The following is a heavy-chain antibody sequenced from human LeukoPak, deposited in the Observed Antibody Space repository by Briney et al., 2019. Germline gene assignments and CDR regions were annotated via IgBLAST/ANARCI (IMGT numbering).Heavy chain of an antibody. Sequence: ASVKVSCKASGYTFTGYYMHWVRQAPGQGLEWMGWMNPNSGNTGYAQKFQGRVTITRNTSISTAYMELSSLRAEDTAVYYCARDPTIVDTAMAVQFVGWFDPWGQGTLVTVSS. J-gene: IGHJ5*02. CDR1: GYTFTGYY. D-gene: IGHD5-18*01. V-gene: IGHV1-8*03. CDR2: MNPNSGNT. CDR3: ARDPTIVDTAMAVQFVGWFDP.